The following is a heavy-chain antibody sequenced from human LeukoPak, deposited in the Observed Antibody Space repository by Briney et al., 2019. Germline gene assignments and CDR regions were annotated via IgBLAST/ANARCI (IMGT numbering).Heavy chain of an antibody. J-gene: IGHJ3*02. Sequence: GGSLRLSCAASGFTFSSYWMHWVRQAPGKGLVWVSRINSDGSSTSYADSVKGRFTISRDNAKNSLYLQMNSLRAEDTAVYYCASSSGWYANAFDIWGQGTMVTVSS. CDR2: INSDGSST. CDR1: GFTFSSYW. V-gene: IGHV3-74*01. CDR3: ASSSGWYANAFDI. D-gene: IGHD6-19*01.